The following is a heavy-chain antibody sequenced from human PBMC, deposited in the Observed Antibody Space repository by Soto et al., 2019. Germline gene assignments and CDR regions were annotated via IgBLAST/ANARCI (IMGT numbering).Heavy chain of an antibody. CDR3: AREDYYDSSGYPAPYYYGMDV. CDR1: GFTFSSYG. D-gene: IGHD3-22*01. Sequence: GGSLRLSCAASGFTFSSYGMHWVRQAPGKGLEWVAVIWYDGSNKYYADSVKGRFTISRDNSKNTLYLQMNSLRAEDTAVYYCAREDYYDSSGYPAPYYYGMDVWGQGTTVTVSS. J-gene: IGHJ6*02. CDR2: IWYDGSNK. V-gene: IGHV3-33*01.